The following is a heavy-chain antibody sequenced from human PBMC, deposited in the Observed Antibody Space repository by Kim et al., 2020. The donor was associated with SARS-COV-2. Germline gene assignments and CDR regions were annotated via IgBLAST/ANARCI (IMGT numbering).Heavy chain of an antibody. V-gene: IGHV1-24*01. CDR3: ATAGFTLFWSGYLFGY. CDR2: FDPEDGET. CDR1: GYTLTELS. D-gene: IGHD3-3*01. Sequence: ASVKVSCKVSGYTLTELSMHWVRQAPGKGLEWMGGFDPEDGETIYAQKFQGRVTMTEDTSTDTAYMELSSLRSEDTAVYYCATAGFTLFWSGYLFGYWGQGTLVTVSS. J-gene: IGHJ4*02.